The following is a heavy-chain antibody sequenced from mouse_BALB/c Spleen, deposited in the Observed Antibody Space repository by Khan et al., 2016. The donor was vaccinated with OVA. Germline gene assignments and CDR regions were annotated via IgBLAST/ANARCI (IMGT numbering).Heavy chain of an antibody. Sequence: EVEPVESGGGLVKPGGSLKLSCAASGFTFSSYTMSWVRQTPEKRLEWVATISSGGDNTYYPDSVKGRFTISRDNAKNNLYLQMSSLRSEDTALYYCARSNYGTFAYWGQGTLVTVSA. CDR3: ARSNYGTFAY. D-gene: IGHD2-1*01. J-gene: IGHJ3*01. CDR1: GFTFSSYT. V-gene: IGHV5-9*03. CDR2: ISSGGDNT.